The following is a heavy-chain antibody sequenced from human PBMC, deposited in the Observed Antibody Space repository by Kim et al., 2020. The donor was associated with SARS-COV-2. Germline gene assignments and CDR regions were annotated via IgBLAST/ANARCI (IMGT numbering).Heavy chain of an antibody. V-gene: IGHV1-2*04. CDR1: GYTFTGYY. CDR3: ARDRGGRITMVRGQEQEFDP. D-gene: IGHD3-10*01. CDR2: INPNSGGT. J-gene: IGHJ5*02. Sequence: ASVKVSCKASGYTFTGYYMHWVRQAPGQGLEWMGWINPNSGGTNYAQKFQGWVTMTRDTSISTAYMELSRLRSDDTAVYYCARDRGGRITMVRGQEQEFDPWGQGTLVTVSS.